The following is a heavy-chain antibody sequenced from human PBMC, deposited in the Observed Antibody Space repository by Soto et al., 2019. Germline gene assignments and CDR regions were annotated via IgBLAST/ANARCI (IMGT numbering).Heavy chain of an antibody. CDR1: GGAFSSYA. V-gene: IGHV1-69*01. CDR2: IIPIFGTA. J-gene: IGHJ4*02. CDR3: GERAFRDFGYFVYFDF. D-gene: IGHD4-17*01. Sequence: QVQLVQSGAEVKKPGSSVKVSCKASGGAFSSYAISWVRQAPGQGLEWMGGIIPIFGTANYAQKFQGRVTITADESTSPGYMELSRLRTEDTGVYYCGERAFRDFGYFVYFDFLGQGTLVTVSS.